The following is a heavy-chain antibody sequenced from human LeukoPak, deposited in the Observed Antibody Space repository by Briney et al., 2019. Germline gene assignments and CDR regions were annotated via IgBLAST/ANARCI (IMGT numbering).Heavy chain of an antibody. CDR3: ARGMIAAAGASNWFDP. Sequence: GGSLRLSCAASGFTFSSYSMNWVRQAPGKGLEWVSSISSSSSYIYYADSVKGRFTISRDNAKNSLYLQMNSLRAEDTAVYCCARGMIAAAGASNWFDPWGQGTLVTVSS. CDR1: GFTFSSYS. CDR2: ISSSSSYI. J-gene: IGHJ5*02. V-gene: IGHV3-21*01. D-gene: IGHD6-13*01.